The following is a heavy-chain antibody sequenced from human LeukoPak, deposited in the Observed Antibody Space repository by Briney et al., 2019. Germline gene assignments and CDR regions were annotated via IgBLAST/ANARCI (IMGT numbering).Heavy chain of an antibody. CDR2: IYSGGNT. CDR3: ARVSGDYTYYFDY. V-gene: IGHV3-66*01. D-gene: IGHD4-17*01. CDR1: GLTGSRNY. Sequence: QSGGSLRLSCSASGLTGSRNYMSWVRQAPGKGLEWVSVIYSGGNTYYADSEKGRFTISRENSKNTLYLQMNSLRAEDTAVYYCARVSGDYTYYFDYWGQGTLVTVSS. J-gene: IGHJ4*02.